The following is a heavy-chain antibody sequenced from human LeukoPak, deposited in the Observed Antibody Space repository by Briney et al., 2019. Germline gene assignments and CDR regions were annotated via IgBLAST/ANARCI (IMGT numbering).Heavy chain of an antibody. D-gene: IGHD4-17*01. CDR1: GFTFSSYW. CDR2: IKQDGSEK. V-gene: IGHV3-7*01. Sequence: GGSLRLSCAASGFTFSSYWMSWVRQAPGKGLEWVANIKQDGSEKYYVDSVKGLFTISRDNAKNSLHLQMNSLRAEDTAVYYCGKDPNGDYIGAFDMWGQGTMVTVSP. J-gene: IGHJ3*02. CDR3: GKDPNGDYIGAFDM.